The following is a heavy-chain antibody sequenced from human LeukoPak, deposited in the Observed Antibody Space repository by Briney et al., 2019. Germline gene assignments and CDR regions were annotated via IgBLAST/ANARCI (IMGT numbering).Heavy chain of an antibody. Sequence: PSETLSLTCTVSGGSISSSSYSWGWIRQPPGKGLEWIGSIYYSGSTYYNPSLKSRVTISVGTSKNQFSLKLSSVTAADTAVYYCARQRGYSYVSHWGQGTLVTVSS. CDR1: GGSISSSSYS. D-gene: IGHD5-18*01. CDR2: IYYSGST. V-gene: IGHV4-39*01. J-gene: IGHJ4*02. CDR3: ARQRGYSYVSH.